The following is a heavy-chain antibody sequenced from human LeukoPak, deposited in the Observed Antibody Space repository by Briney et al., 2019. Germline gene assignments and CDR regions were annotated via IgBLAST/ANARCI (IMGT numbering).Heavy chain of an antibody. CDR1: GGSISSYY. CDR2: IYYSGST. D-gene: IGHD2-21*02. V-gene: IGHV4-59*01. Sequence: PAETLSLTCTVSGGSISSYYWSWIRQPPGKGLEWIGYIYYSGSTNYNPSLESRVTISVDTSKNQFSLKLSSVTAADTAVYYCARYPYCGGDCPAYYYGMDVWGQGTTVTVSS. J-gene: IGHJ6*02. CDR3: ARYPYCGGDCPAYYYGMDV.